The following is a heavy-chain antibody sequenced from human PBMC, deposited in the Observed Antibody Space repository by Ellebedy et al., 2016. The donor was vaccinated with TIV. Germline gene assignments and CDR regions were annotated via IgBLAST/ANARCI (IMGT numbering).Heavy chain of an antibody. CDR3: ARVLKNTRLRYSSGWLYYFDY. Sequence: ASVKVSCXASGYTFTSYDINWVRQATGQGLEWMGWMNPNSGNTGYVQKFQGRVTMTRNTSISTAYMELSSLRSEDTAVYYCARVLKNTRLRYSSGWLYYFDYWGQGTLVTVSS. CDR2: MNPNSGNT. D-gene: IGHD6-19*01. J-gene: IGHJ4*02. CDR1: GYTFTSYD. V-gene: IGHV1-8*01.